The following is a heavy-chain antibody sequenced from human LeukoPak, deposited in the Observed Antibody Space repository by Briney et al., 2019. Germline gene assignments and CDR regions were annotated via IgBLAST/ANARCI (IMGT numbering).Heavy chain of an antibody. CDR2: ISYDGSNK. J-gene: IGHJ6*02. Sequence: PGRSLRLSCAASGFTFSSYAMHWGRQAPGEGLEWVAVISYDGSNKYYADSVKGRVTISRDNSKNTLYLQMNSLRAEDTAVYYCAREDDYGDYEFQVRGMDVWGQGTTVTVSS. CDR3: AREDDYGDYEFQVRGMDV. D-gene: IGHD4-17*01. CDR1: GFTFSSYA. V-gene: IGHV3-30*04.